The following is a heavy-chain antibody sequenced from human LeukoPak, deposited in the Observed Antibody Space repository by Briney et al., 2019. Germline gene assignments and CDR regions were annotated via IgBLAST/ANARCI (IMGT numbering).Heavy chain of an antibody. Sequence: GASVKVSCKASGGTFSSYAISWVRQAPGQGLEWMGGIIPTFGTANYAQKFQGRVTITADESTSTAYMELSSLRSEDTAVYYCAVEDCSGGSCYSKDGYYYCGMDVWGQGTTVTVSS. CDR1: GGTFSSYA. CDR3: AVEDCSGGSCYSKDGYYYCGMDV. J-gene: IGHJ6*02. V-gene: IGHV1-69*01. CDR2: IIPTFGTA. D-gene: IGHD2-15*01.